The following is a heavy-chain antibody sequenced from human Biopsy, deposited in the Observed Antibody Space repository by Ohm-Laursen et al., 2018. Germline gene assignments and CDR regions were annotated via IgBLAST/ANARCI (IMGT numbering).Heavy chain of an antibody. Sequence: TLSLTCCVSGASVKTYGYFWAWIRKRPGKGLEWIGYISYNERTHYNPSLTSRLAISFDTSNNRISLQLRSVSVADTAVYYCVREPKTGTAEAWYFDLWGPGSPVSVPS. CDR3: VREPKTGTAEAWYFDL. V-gene: IGHV4-31*03. CDR1: GASVKTYGYF. J-gene: IGHJ2*01. CDR2: ISYNERT. D-gene: IGHD3-9*01.